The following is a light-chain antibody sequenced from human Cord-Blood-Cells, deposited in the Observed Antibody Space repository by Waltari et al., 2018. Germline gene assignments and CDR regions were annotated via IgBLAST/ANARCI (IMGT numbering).Light chain of an antibody. CDR3: MQALQTPWT. CDR1: QSLLQSNGNNY. Sequence: DIVMTQSPLSLPVTPGEPASISCRSSQSLLQSNGNNYLDWYLQKPGQSPQLLIYLGSNRASGVPDRFSGSGSGTDFTLKISRVEAEDVGVYYCMQALQTPWTFGQGTKVEIK. CDR2: LGS. J-gene: IGKJ1*01. V-gene: IGKV2-28*01.